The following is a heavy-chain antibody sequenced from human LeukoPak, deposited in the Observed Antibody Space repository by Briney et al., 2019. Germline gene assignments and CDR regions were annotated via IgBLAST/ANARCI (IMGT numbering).Heavy chain of an antibody. V-gene: IGHV3-23*01. CDR1: EFTFSSHA. CDR2: ISAGGGSI. CDR3: ARDEDDYAEAGFFLH. J-gene: IGHJ1*01. Sequence: GGSLRLSCAASEFTFSSHAMSWVRQAPGKGLEWVSAISAGGGSIYYADSVKGRFTISRDNYKSTLYLLMNSLRAEDTAVYYCARDEDDYAEAGFFLHWGQGTLVTVSS. D-gene: IGHD5-12*01.